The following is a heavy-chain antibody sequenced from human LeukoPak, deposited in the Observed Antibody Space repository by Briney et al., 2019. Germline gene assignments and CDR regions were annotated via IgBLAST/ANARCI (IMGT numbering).Heavy chain of an antibody. CDR3: ARLTTYCSSTSCYDPEKYFDY. D-gene: IGHD2-2*01. CDR2: IYPNSGGT. Sequence: SSVKVSCKASGYTFTGCYMNWVRQAPGQGLEWMAWIYPNSGGTNSAQKFQGRVAMTRDRSISTAYMELSRLRSDDTAVYYCARLTTYCSSTSCYDPEKYFDYWGQGTLVTVSS. J-gene: IGHJ4*02. V-gene: IGHV1-2*02. CDR1: GYTFTGCY.